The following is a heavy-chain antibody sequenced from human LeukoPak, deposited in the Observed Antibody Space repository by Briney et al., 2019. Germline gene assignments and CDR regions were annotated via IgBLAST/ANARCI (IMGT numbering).Heavy chain of an antibody. D-gene: IGHD6-19*01. CDR1: GGTFSSYA. Sequence: PVKVSCKASGGTFSSYAISWVRQAPGQGLEWMGGIIPIFGTANYAQKFQGRVTITADESTSTAYMELSSLRSEDTAVYYCAAGYSSFEGGDYWGQGTLVTVSS. J-gene: IGHJ4*02. CDR2: IIPIFGTA. CDR3: AAGYSSFEGGDY. V-gene: IGHV1-69*13.